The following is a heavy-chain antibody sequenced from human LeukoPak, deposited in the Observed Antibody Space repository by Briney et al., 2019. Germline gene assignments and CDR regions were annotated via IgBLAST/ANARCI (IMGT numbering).Heavy chain of an antibody. V-gene: IGHV4-59*01. J-gene: IGHJ4*02. CDR1: GGSISSYY. Sequence: SETLSLTCTVSGGSISSYYWSWIRQPPGKGLEWIGYIYYSGSTNYNPSLKSRVTISVDTSKNQFSLKLSSVTAADTAVYYCASTYYYDSSGYKFDYWGQGTLVAVSS. CDR3: ASTYYYDSSGYKFDY. CDR2: IYYSGST. D-gene: IGHD3-22*01.